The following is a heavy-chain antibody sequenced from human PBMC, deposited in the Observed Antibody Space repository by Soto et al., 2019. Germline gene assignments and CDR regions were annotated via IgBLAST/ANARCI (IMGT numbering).Heavy chain of an antibody. V-gene: IGHV4-59*01. CDR3: ARVGYYYYMDV. CDR2: IYYSGST. J-gene: IGHJ6*03. CDR1: GGSISSYY. Sequence: SETLSLTCTVSGGSISSYYWSWIRQPPGKGLEWIGYIYYSGSTNYNPSLKSRVTISVDTSKNQFSLKLSSVTAADTAVYYCARVGYYYYMDVWGKGATVTVSS.